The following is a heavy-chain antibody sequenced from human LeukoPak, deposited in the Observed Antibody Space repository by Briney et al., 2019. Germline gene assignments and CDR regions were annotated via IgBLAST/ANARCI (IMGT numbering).Heavy chain of an antibody. J-gene: IGHJ2*01. CDR3: ATDSYSISWYWYFDL. CDR1: GSTFSSYW. V-gene: IGHV3-74*01. CDR2: VNSDGSKI. Sequence: GGSLRLSCAASGSTFSSYWMHWVRQAPGKGLVWVSRVNSDGSKIAYADSVKGRFTISRDNAKNTLYLQMNSLRAEDTAVYYCATDSYSISWYWYFDLWGRGTLVTVSS. D-gene: IGHD6-13*01.